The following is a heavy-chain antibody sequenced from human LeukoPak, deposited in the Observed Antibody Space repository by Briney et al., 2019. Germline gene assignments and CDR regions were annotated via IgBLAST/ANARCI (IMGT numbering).Heavy chain of an antibody. J-gene: IGHJ4*02. CDR3: AAPTGQALGAFDY. CDR2: IIPIFGTA. CDR1: GYTFTSYG. V-gene: IGHV1-69*05. Sequence: SVKVSRKASGYTFTSYGISWVRQAPGQGLEWMGGIIPIFGTANYAQKFQGRVTITTDESTSTAYMELSSLRSEDTAVYYCAAPTGQALGAFDYWGQGTLVTVSS. D-gene: IGHD3-10*01.